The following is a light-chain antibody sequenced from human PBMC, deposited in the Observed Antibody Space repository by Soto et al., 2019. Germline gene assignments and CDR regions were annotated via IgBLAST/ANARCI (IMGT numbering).Light chain of an antibody. Sequence: GESATLSCRASQTVSITYLTWYQPKPGKAPKVLIWDASSLHKGLPPMRSGSGAGPEFTLTISSLQPDDFATYYCQQYNGHSTWTFGQGTKVDIK. CDR3: QQYNGHSTWT. CDR2: DAS. J-gene: IGKJ1*01. V-gene: IGKV1-5*01. CDR1: QTVSITY.